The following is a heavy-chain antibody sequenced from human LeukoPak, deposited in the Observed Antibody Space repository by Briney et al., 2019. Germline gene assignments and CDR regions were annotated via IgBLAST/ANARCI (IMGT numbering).Heavy chain of an antibody. CDR2: ISSSSSYI. CDR3: ARDIRLNASGWNVIDY. D-gene: IGHD6-19*01. CDR1: GFTFSSYS. J-gene: IGHJ4*02. V-gene: IGHV3-21*01. Sequence: PGGSLRLSCAASGFTFSSYSMNWVRQAPGKGLEWVSSISSSSSYIYYADSVKGRFTISRDNAKNSLFLEMNSLRVEDTAVYYCARDIRLNASGWNVIDYWGQGTQVTVSS.